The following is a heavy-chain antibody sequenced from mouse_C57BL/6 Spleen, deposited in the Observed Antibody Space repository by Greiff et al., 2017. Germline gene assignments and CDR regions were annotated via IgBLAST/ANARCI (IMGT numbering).Heavy chain of an antibody. CDR3: ASIYGSSSAWFAY. J-gene: IGHJ3*01. D-gene: IGHD1-1*01. CDR2: IWSDGST. V-gene: IGHV2-6*03. CDR1: GFSLTSYG. Sequence: QVQLKESGPGLVAPSQSLSITCTVSGFSLTSYGVHWVRQPPGKGLEWLVVIWSDGSTTYNSALKSRLSFSKDNSKSQVFLKMNSLQTDDTAMYYCASIYGSSSAWFAYWGQGTLVTVSA.